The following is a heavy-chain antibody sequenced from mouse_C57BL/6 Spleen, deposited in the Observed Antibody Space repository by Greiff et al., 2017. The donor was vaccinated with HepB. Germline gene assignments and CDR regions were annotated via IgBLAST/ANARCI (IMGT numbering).Heavy chain of an antibody. D-gene: IGHD1-1*01. CDR3: ASTGGGDGDY. J-gene: IGHJ2*01. V-gene: IGHV1-61*01. CDR2: IYPSDSET. CDR1: GYTFTSYW. Sequence: VQLQQPGAELVRPGSSVKLSCKASGYTFTSYWMDWVKQRPGQGLEWIGNIYPSDSETHYNQKFKDKATLTVDKSSSTAYMQLSSLTSEDSAVYDGASTGGGDGDYWGQGTTLTVSS.